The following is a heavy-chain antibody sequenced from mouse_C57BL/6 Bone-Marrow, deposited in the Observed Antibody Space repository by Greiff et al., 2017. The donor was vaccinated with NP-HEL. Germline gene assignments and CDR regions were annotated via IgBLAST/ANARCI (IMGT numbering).Heavy chain of an antibody. CDR3: AREGHGRYAMDY. CDR1: GYTFTSYW. CDR2: IDPSDSYT. D-gene: IGHD1-1*02. Sequence: QVQLQQPGAELVKPGASVKLSCKASGYTFTSYWMQWVKQRPGQGLEWIGEIDPSDSYTNYNQKFKGKATLTVDTSSSTAYMQLSSLTSEDSAVYYCAREGHGRYAMDYWGQGTSVTVSS. J-gene: IGHJ4*01. V-gene: IGHV1-50*01.